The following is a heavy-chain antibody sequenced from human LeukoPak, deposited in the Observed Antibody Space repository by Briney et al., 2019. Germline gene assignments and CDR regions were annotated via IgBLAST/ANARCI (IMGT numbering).Heavy chain of an antibody. D-gene: IGHD6-13*01. CDR1: GFIFSSYA. Sequence: GGSLRLSCAASGFIFSSYAMSWVRQAPGKGLEWVSAISGSGGSTYYADSVKGRFTISRDNSKNTLYLQMNSLRAEDTAVYYCAKPRYSSSWSNAFDIWGQGTMVTVSS. CDR2: ISGSGGST. V-gene: IGHV3-23*01. CDR3: AKPRYSSSWSNAFDI. J-gene: IGHJ3*02.